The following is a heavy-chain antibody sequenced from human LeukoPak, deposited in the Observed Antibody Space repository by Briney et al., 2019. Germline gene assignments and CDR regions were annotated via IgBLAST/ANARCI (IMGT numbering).Heavy chain of an antibody. V-gene: IGHV4-39*07. CDR2: INHSGST. CDR1: GGSISSSSYY. D-gene: IGHD2-15*01. J-gene: IGHJ4*02. Sequence: SETLSLTCTVSGGSISSSSYYWSWIRQPPGKGLEWIGEINHSGSTNYNPSLKSRVTISVDTSKNQFSLKLSSVTAADTAVYYCAAAPYYFDYWGQGTLVTVSS. CDR3: AAAPYYFDY.